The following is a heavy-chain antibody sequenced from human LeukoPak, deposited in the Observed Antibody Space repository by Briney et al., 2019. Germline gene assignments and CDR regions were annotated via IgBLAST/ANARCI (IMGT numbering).Heavy chain of an antibody. V-gene: IGHV4-39*01. CDR3: ARYYYDSSGYYYADY. D-gene: IGHD3-22*01. CDR2: LYYTGST. Sequence: SETLSLTCTDSGGSISSSSYYWGWIRQPPGKGLEWIGSLYYTGSTYYNPSLKSRVTISVDTSKNQFSLKLSSVTAADTAVYYCARYYYDSSGYYYADYWGQGTLVTVSS. J-gene: IGHJ4*02. CDR1: GGSISSSSYY.